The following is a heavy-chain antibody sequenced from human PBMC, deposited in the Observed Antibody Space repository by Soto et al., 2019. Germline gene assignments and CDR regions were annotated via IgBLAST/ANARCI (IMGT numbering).Heavy chain of an antibody. D-gene: IGHD1-1*01. J-gene: IGHJ2*01. CDR3: GKDVESIYWYFDL. Sequence: GGSLRLSCEASGLTVSSHAMSWVRQAPGKGLEWVSGISGSGSNTYYADSVKGRFTISKDNSRNTLFLQMNSLRAEDTAVYYCGKDVESIYWYFDLWGRGTRVTVSS. V-gene: IGHV3-23*01. CDR1: GLTVSSHA. CDR2: ISGSGSNT.